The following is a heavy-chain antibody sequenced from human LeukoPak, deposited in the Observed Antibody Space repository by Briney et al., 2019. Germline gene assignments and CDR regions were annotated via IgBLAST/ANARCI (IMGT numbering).Heavy chain of an antibody. CDR2: IKQDGSEK. J-gene: IGHJ5*02. CDR1: GFTFSSYW. Sequence: GGSLRLSCAASGFTFSSYWMSWVRQAPGKGLEWVANIKQDGSEKYYVDSVKGRFTIFRDNAKNSLYLQMNSLRAEDTAVYYCARDYCSSTSCYPPQFDPWGQGTLVTVSS. V-gene: IGHV3-7*01. CDR3: ARDYCSSTSCYPPQFDP. D-gene: IGHD2-2*01.